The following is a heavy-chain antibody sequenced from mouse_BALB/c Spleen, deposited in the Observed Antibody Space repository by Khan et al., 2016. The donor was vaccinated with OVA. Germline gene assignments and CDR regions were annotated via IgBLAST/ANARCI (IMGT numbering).Heavy chain of an antibody. CDR2: IAPGSGST. CDR3: ARENVYISTCYAMDY. J-gene: IGHJ4*01. V-gene: IGHV1S41*01. D-gene: IGHD1-2*01. Sequence: DLVKPGASVKLSCKASGYTFTSYWINWIKQRPGQGFEWIGRIAPGSGSTYYNEMFKGKATLTVDTSSSTAYIQLSSLSSEDSAVFFCARENVYISTCYAMDYWGQGTSVTVSS. CDR1: GYTFTSYW.